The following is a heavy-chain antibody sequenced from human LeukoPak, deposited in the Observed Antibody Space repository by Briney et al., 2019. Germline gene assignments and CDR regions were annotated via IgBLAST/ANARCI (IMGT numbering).Heavy chain of an antibody. Sequence: GASVKVSCKASGYTFTDYYMHWVRQAPGQGLEWMGWINPNSRGANFAQKFQGRVTMTWDTSITTAYMELNRLTSDDTAVYYCARGRSVAVAVWSPPIDYWGQGTLVTVSS. D-gene: IGHD6-19*01. J-gene: IGHJ4*02. CDR1: GYTFTDYY. CDR2: INPNSRGA. CDR3: ARGRSVAVAVWSPPIDY. V-gene: IGHV1-2*02.